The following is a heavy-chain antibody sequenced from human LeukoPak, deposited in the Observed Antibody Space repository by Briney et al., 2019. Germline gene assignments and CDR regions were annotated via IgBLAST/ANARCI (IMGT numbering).Heavy chain of an antibody. CDR3: AKAWRAYGDYHTFDI. Sequence: GGSLRLSCVASGFTFSNYGMHWVRQAPGKGLEWVAVILYDGSNKYNADSVKGRFTISRDTSKNTLYLQMSSLRAEDTAVYYCAKAWRAYGDYHTFDIWGQGTMVTVSS. D-gene: IGHD4-17*01. CDR2: ILYDGSNK. V-gene: IGHV3-30*18. J-gene: IGHJ3*02. CDR1: GFTFSNYG.